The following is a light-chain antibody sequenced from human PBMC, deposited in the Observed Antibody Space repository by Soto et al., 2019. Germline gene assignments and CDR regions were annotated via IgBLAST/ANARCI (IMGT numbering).Light chain of an antibody. V-gene: IGLV1-47*01. CDR2: RSD. CDR3: SARDDILSGVV. Sequence: QSVLTQPPSASGTPGQRVTISCSGSSSYIGSNHVYWYQQFPGMAPKLLMYRSDQRPTGVSDRFSGSKSGTSASLAISGLRSDDEADYYCSARDDILSGVVFGGGTKLTVL. CDR1: SSYIGSNH. J-gene: IGLJ2*01.